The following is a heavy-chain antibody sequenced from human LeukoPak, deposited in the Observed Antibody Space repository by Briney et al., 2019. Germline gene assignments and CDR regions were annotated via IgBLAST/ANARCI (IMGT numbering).Heavy chain of an antibody. V-gene: IGHV3-30-3*01. CDR2: ISYDGSNK. Sequence: GGSLRLSCAASGFTFSSYAMHWVRQAPGKGLEWVAVISYDGSNKYYADSVKGRFTISRDNSKNTLYLQMNSLRSDDTAVYYCAKEGDYYGSGSSNNWFDPWGQGTLVTVSS. CDR1: GFTFSSYA. CDR3: AKEGDYYGSGSSNNWFDP. D-gene: IGHD3-10*01. J-gene: IGHJ5*02.